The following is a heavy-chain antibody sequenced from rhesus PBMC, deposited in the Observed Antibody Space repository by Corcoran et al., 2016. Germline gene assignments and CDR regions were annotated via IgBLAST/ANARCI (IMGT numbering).Heavy chain of an antibody. CDR1: GGSISSSY. V-gene: IGHV4-169*02. CDR2: IYGSGSST. D-gene: IGHD6-31*01. Sequence: QLQLQESGPGLVKPSETLSVTCAVSGGSISSSYWSWIRQAPGQGLEWMGYIYGSGSSTNYNPSLKSRVTLSVDTSKNQLSLKLSSVTTADTAVYYCARDGSSGWYWAYWGQGVLVTVSS. CDR3: ARDGSSGWYWAY. J-gene: IGHJ4*01.